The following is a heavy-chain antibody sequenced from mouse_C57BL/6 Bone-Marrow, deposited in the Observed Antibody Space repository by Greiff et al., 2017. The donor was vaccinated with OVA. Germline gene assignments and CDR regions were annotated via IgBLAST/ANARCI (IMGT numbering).Heavy chain of an antibody. Sequence: QVQLQQPGAELVMPGASVKLSCKASGYTFTSYWMHWVKQRPGQGLEWIGEIDPSDSYTNYNQKFKGKSTLTVDKSSSTASMQLSSLTSEDSAVYYCARSRDYYGRSYTLYCDVGGTGTTVTVSS. CDR1: GYTFTSYW. V-gene: IGHV1-69*01. CDR2: IDPSDSYT. CDR3: ARSRDYYGRSYTLYCDV. D-gene: IGHD1-1*01. J-gene: IGHJ1*03.